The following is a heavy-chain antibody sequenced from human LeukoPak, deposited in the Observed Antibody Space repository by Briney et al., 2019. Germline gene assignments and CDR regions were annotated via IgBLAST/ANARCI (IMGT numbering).Heavy chain of an antibody. V-gene: IGHV6-1*01. CDR1: GDSVSSNSAT. Sequence: SQTLSLTCAISGDSVSSNSATWIWIRQSPSRGLEWLGRTYYRSKWYNDYAVSVTGRISVNPDTSKNLFSLQLNSVTPEDTALYYCVRAPHGSGCDYWGQGTLVTVSS. J-gene: IGHJ4*02. D-gene: IGHD6-19*01. CDR2: TYYRSKWYN. CDR3: VRAPHGSGCDY.